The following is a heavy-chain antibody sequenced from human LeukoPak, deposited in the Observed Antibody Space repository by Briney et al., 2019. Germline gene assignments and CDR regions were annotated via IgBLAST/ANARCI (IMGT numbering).Heavy chain of an antibody. CDR2: INHSGST. D-gene: IGHD2-15*01. CDR1: GGSFSGYY. V-gene: IGHV4-34*01. Sequence: SETLSLTCAVYGGSFSGYYWSWIRQPPGKGLEWIGEINHSGSTNYNPSLKSRVTISVDTSKNQFSLKLSSVTAADTAVYYCARSKHYCSGGSCYQYYYYMDVWGKGTTVTISS. CDR3: ARSKHYCSGGSCYQYYYYMDV. J-gene: IGHJ6*03.